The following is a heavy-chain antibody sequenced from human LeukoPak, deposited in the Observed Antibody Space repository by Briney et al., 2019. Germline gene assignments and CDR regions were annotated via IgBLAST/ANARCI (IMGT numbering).Heavy chain of an antibody. CDR3: ARGGNTDFSDGSGSNGDY. D-gene: IGHD3-22*01. CDR1: GYTFTNYG. Sequence: GASVKVSCKASGYTFTNYGITWVRRAPGQGLEWVGWISPYNGDTNFARKLQGRVTLTTDTSTNTAYMELRSLRSDDTALYYCARGGNTDFSDGSGSNGDYWGQGTLVTVSS. V-gene: IGHV1-18*01. J-gene: IGHJ4*02. CDR2: ISPYNGDT.